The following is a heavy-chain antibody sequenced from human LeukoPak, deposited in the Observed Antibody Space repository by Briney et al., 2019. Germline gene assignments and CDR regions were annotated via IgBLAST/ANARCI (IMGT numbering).Heavy chain of an antibody. CDR3: ARTYCSSTSCLIDY. Sequence: GGSLRLSCAASGFTFSSYSMNWVRQAPGKGLEWVSSISGSSSYIYYADSVKGRFTISRDNAKSSLYLQMNSLRAEDTAVYYCARTYCSSTSCLIDYWGQGTLVTVSS. J-gene: IGHJ4*02. CDR1: GFTFSSYS. D-gene: IGHD2-2*01. V-gene: IGHV3-21*01. CDR2: ISGSSSYI.